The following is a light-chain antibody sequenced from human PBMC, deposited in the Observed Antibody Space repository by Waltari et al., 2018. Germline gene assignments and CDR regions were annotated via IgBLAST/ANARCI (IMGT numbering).Light chain of an antibody. V-gene: IGLV1-47*01. CDR1: RSNVGHNY. J-gene: IGLJ3*02. CDR3: AAWDDSLSGWV. CDR2: RIY. Sequence: QSVRTQPPSASGTPGQRVTIPCSGGRSNVGHNYVFWYPQLPGPAPKLRIYRIYRRPSGVPDRFSGSKSGASASRAISGLRSEDEADYYCAAWDDSLSGWVFGGGTKLTVL.